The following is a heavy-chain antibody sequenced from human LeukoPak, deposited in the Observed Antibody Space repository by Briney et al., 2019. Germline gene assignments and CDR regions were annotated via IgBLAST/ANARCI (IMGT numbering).Heavy chain of an antibody. D-gene: IGHD6-13*01. V-gene: IGHV3-30-3*01. CDR2: ISYDGSNK. CDR3: ARDLSSSYGMDV. Sequence: PGGSLRLSCAASEFTFSGYAMHWVRQAPGKGLEWVAVISYDGSNKYYADSVKGRFTISRDNSKNTLYVQMNSLREEDTAVCYCARDLSSSYGMDVWGQGTTVTVSS. CDR1: EFTFSGYA. J-gene: IGHJ6*02.